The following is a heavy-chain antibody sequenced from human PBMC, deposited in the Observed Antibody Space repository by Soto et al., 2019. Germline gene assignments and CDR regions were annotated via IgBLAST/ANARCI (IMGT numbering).Heavy chain of an antibody. CDR1: GYTFTSYG. D-gene: IGHD2-15*01. CDR2: IGAYNGNT. Sequence: ASVKVSCKASGYTFTSYGISWVRQAPGQGLEWMGWIGAYNGNTNYAQKLQGRVTMTTDTSTSTAYMELRSLRSDDTAVYYCARANVVAATYDAFDIWGQGTMVTVSS. J-gene: IGHJ3*02. CDR3: ARANVVAATYDAFDI. V-gene: IGHV1-18*04.